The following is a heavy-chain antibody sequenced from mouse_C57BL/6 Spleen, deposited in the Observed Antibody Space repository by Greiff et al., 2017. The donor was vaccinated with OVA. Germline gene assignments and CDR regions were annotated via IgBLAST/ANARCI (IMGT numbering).Heavy chain of an antibody. J-gene: IGHJ2*01. CDR1: GYTFTSYW. CDR3: ARSYYGSRGYY. D-gene: IGHD1-1*01. CDR2: IDPSDSYT. Sequence: QVQLQQSGAELVKPGASVKLSCKASGYTFTSYWMQWVKQRPGQGLEWIGEIDPSDSYTNYNQKFKGKATLTADTSSSTAYMQLSSLTSEDSAVYYCARSYYGSRGYYWGQGTTLTVSS. V-gene: IGHV1-50*01.